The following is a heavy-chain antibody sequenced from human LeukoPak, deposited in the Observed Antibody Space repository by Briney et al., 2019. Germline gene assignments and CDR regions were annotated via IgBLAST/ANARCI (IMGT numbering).Heavy chain of an antibody. CDR3: ARCRRDYDFWSGYLTFDY. Sequence: ASVKVSCKASGYTFTSYGISWVRQAPGQGLEWMGWISAYNGNTNYAQKLQGRVTMTTDTSTSTAYMELRSLRSDDTAVYYCARCRRDYDFWSGYLTFDYWGQRTLVTVSS. D-gene: IGHD3-3*01. J-gene: IGHJ4*02. CDR2: ISAYNGNT. CDR1: GYTFTSYG. V-gene: IGHV1-18*01.